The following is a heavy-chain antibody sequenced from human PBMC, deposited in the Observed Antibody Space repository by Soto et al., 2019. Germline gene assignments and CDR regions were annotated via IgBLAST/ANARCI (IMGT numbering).Heavy chain of an antibody. V-gene: IGHV3-30*18. CDR2: ISYDGSNK. Sequence: GGSLRFSCATSGFTFGSYTMHWVRQPPDKGLERVALISYDGSNKYYGDSVRGRFTISRDNSQSTLYLQMNSLRADDTAVYYCANRPYDWNYHFWGQGTLVTVSS. CDR3: ANRPYDWNYHF. J-gene: IGHJ4*02. CDR1: GFTFGSYT. D-gene: IGHD1-7*01.